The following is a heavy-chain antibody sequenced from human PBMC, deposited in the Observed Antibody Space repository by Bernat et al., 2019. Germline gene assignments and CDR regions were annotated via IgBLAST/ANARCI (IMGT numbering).Heavy chain of an antibody. CDR2: IYASGST. CDR1: GDSINYYY. D-gene: IGHD1-1*01. J-gene: IGHJ4*02. Sequence: QVQLQESGPGLLKPSETLSLTCTVSGDSINYYYWSWIRQPAGKGLEWIGRIYASGSTNYNPSLKSRVTMSIDTSNNQFFLNIWSVTAADTAVYYCARLYSQNWSEYYFDYWGQGILVTVSP. CDR3: ARLYSQNWSEYYFDY. V-gene: IGHV4-4*07.